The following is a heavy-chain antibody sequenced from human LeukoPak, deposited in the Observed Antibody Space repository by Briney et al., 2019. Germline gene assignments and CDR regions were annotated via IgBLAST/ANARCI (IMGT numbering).Heavy chain of an antibody. CDR3: AREDDWNYEDY. CDR2: IKEDGNKE. Sequence: GGSLRLSCEASGFTFSNYWMAWVRQAPGKGLEWVANIKEDGNKENYVDSVKGRFTISRDNVKNSLYLQMNSLRAEDTAIYFCAREDDWNYEDYWGQGTLVTVSS. D-gene: IGHD1-7*01. V-gene: IGHV3-7*01. J-gene: IGHJ4*02. CDR1: GFTFSNYW.